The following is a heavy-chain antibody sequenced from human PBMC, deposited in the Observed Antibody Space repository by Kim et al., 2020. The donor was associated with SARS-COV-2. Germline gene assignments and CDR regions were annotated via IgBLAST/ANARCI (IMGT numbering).Heavy chain of an antibody. Sequence: SETLSLTCTVSGGSISSGSYYWSWIRQPAGKGLEWIGRIYTSGSTNYNPSLKSRVTISVDTSKNQFSLKLSSVTAADTAVYYCARGVLPTHPYSSSWSGGMDVWGQGTTVTVSS. CDR1: GGSISSGSYY. CDR2: IYTSGST. D-gene: IGHD6-13*01. CDR3: ARGVLPTHPYSSSWSGGMDV. J-gene: IGHJ6*02. V-gene: IGHV4-61*02.